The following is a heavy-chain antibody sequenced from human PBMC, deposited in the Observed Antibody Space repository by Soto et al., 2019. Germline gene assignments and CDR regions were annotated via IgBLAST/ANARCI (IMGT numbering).Heavy chain of an antibody. CDR1: GGTFSNYA. Sequence: QVHLVQSGAEVKKPGSSVKVSCKASGGTFSNYAITWVRQAPGQGLEWLGRIIPIFGSVTFAQKFQGRITLTAXXXTXXVYMEWSSVRSDDTAVYYCAKDGGKDGYFGNWFDPWGQGTQVTVSS. CDR3: AKDGGKDGYFGNWFDP. D-gene: IGHD5-12*01. V-gene: IGHV1-69*15. CDR2: IIPIFGSV. J-gene: IGHJ5*02.